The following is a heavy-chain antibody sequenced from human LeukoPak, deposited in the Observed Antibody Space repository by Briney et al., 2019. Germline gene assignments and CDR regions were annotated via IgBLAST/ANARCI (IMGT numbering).Heavy chain of an antibody. D-gene: IGHD3-22*01. J-gene: IGHJ4*02. CDR3: ARLALYDSSGYFSPYYFDF. CDR1: GYSFTSYW. CDR2: IYPGDSDT. Sequence: GESLQISCKGSGYSFTSYWIGWVRQMPGKGLEWMGIIYPGDSDTRYSPSFQGQVTISADKSISTAYLQWSSLKASDTAMYYCARLALYDSSGYFSPYYFDFWGQGTWSPSPQ. V-gene: IGHV5-51*01.